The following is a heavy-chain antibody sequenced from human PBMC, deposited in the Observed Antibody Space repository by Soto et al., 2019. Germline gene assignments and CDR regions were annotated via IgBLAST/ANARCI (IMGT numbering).Heavy chain of an antibody. CDR3: ARRTWGMDV. V-gene: IGHV4-4*02. CDR2: IFHNGNT. CDR1: SGSIRSSNW. J-gene: IGHJ6*02. Sequence: SETLSLTCAVSSGSIRSSNWWIWVRQSPGKGLEWIGEIFHNGNTYYNPSLNSRVTISVDTSKNQFSLNLRSVTAADTAVYYCARRTWGMDVWGQGTTVTVSS. D-gene: IGHD2-8*01.